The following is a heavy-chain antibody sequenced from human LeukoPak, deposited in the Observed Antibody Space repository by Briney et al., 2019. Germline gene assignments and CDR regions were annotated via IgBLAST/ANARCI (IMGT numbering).Heavy chain of an antibody. CDR2: IKQDGSEK. Sequence: GGSLRLSCAGSGFTFRSYWMSWVRQAPGKGLEWVANIKQDGSEKYYVDSVKGRFTISRDNAKNSLYLQMNSLRAEDTAVYYCVREASESGGFDYWGQGTLVTVSS. D-gene: IGHD2-15*01. V-gene: IGHV3-7*01. J-gene: IGHJ4*02. CDR1: GFTFRSYW. CDR3: VREASESGGFDY.